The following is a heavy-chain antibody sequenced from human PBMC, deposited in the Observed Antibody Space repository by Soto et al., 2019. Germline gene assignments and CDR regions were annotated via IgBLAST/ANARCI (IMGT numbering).Heavy chain of an antibody. Sequence: SETLSLTCTVSGGSISTSSSSWGWIRQPPGKGLEWFGGIYYSGTTYYNPSLKSRVTMSVDTSKNQFSLRLSSVTAADTAVYYCARHDGDYYFDYWGQGTLVTVSS. V-gene: IGHV4-39*01. D-gene: IGHD4-17*01. CDR1: GGSISTSSSS. CDR3: ARHDGDYYFDY. J-gene: IGHJ4*02. CDR2: IYYSGTT.